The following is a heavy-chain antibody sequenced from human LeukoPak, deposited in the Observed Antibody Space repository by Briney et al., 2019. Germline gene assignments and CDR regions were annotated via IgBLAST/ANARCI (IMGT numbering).Heavy chain of an antibody. D-gene: IGHD2-21*01. J-gene: IGHJ4*02. CDR2: IYYSGST. CDR3: ARLGHGIVVVRDY. V-gene: IGHV4-39*01. Sequence: SQTLSLTCTVSGGSISSGSYYWGWIRQPPGKGLEWIGSIYYSGSTYYNPSLKSRVTISVDTSKNQFSLKLSSVTAADTAVYYCARLGHGIVVVRDYWGQGTLVTVSS. CDR1: GGSISSGSYY.